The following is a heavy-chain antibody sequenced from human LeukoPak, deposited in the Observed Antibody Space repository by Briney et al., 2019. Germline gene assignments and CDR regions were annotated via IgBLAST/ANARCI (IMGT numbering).Heavy chain of an antibody. V-gene: IGHV1-8*01. D-gene: IGHD6-13*01. Sequence: ASVKVSCKASGYIFTSYDVNWVRQATGQGLEWMGWMNPNSGNTGYAQKFQGRVTMTSNASTSTAYMELSSLRSEDTAVYYCAREKEAGTLDYWGQGTLVTVSS. CDR1: GYIFTSYD. J-gene: IGHJ4*02. CDR2: MNPNSGNT. CDR3: AREKEAGTLDY.